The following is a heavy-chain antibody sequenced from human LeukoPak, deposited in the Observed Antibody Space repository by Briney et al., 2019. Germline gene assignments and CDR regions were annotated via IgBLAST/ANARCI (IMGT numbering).Heavy chain of an antibody. D-gene: IGHD6-13*01. J-gene: IGHJ4*02. CDR2: INPKSGGT. CDR1: GSAFTGYY. Sequence: ASVKVSCKASGSAFTGYYIHWVRQAPGQGLEWMGWINPKSGGTNYAQKFQGRVTLTRDMSISTVYMGLSRLRSDDTAVYYCARDVPTRRPVAGTDYWGQGTLVTVSS. V-gene: IGHV1-2*02. CDR3: ARDVPTRRPVAGTDY.